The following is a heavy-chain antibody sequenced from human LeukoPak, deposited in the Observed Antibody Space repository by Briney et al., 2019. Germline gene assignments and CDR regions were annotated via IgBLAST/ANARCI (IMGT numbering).Heavy chain of an antibody. J-gene: IGHJ5*02. CDR2: MNPNSGNT. V-gene: IGHV1-8*01. Sequence: GASVKVSCKASGYTFTSYDINWVRQATGQGLEWMGWMNPNSGNTGYAQKFQGRVTMTRNTSISTAYMELSSLRSEDTAVYYCARGPLIWFGEFNNWFDPWGQGTLVTVSS. CDR1: GYTFTSYD. CDR3: ARGPLIWFGEFNNWFDP. D-gene: IGHD3-10*01.